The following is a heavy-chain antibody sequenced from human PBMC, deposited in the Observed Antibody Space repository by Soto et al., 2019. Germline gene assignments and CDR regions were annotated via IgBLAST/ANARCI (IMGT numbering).Heavy chain of an antibody. Sequence: GGSLRLSCASSGFTFSSYAMSWVRQAPGKGLEWVSAISGSGGSTYYADSVKGRFTISRDNAKNSLYLQMNSLRAEDTAVYYCAMVRGVINDLYIWGQGTMVTVSS. V-gene: IGHV3-23*01. D-gene: IGHD3-10*01. CDR3: AMVRGVINDLYI. J-gene: IGHJ3*02. CDR2: ISGSGGST. CDR1: GFTFSSYA.